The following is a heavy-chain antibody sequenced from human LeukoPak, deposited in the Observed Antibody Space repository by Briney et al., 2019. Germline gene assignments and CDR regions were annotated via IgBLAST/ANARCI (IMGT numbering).Heavy chain of an antibody. V-gene: IGHV4-4*02. Sequence: SETLSLTCTVSLDSTTSNFWSWVRQPPGKGLEWIGEIHRSGSPNYNPSLQSRVTISIDRSRNQIVLELSSVTAADTAFYSCAREILGGFNPGAYWGQGTLVTVSS. J-gene: IGHJ4*02. CDR1: LDSTTSNF. CDR2: IHRSGSP. CDR3: AREILGGFNPGAY. D-gene: IGHD1-14*01.